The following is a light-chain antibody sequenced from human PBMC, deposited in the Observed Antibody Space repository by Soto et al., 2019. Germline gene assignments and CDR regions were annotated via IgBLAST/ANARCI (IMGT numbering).Light chain of an antibody. CDR1: QSVRAY. V-gene: IGKV3-15*01. Sequence: EIVLTQSPDTLSLSPGERATLSCRASQSVRAYLAWYQQKPGQAPRLVIYGASTRATGIPARFSGGGSGTEFTLTISSLQSEDFAVYYCQQYNSWPPITFGQGTRLEIK. CDR2: GAS. CDR3: QQYNSWPPIT. J-gene: IGKJ5*01.